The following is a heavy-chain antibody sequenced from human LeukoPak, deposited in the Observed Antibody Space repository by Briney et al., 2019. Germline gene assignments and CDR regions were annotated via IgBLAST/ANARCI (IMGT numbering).Heavy chain of an antibody. CDR1: GFPFNTYG. D-gene: IGHD2-15*01. J-gene: IGHJ4*02. V-gene: IGHV3-30*03. Sequence: PGGSLRLSCVASGFPFNTYGMQWVRQAPGKGLEWVAVISNNGSNKYYADSVKGRFTISRDNSKNTLYLQMNSLRAEDTAVYYCGGGWYFFDYWGQGTLVTVSS. CDR3: GGGWYFFDY. CDR2: ISNNGSNK.